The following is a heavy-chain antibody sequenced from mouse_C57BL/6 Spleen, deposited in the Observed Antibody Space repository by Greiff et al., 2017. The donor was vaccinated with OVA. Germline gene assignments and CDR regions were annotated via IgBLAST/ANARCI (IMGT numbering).Heavy chain of an antibody. Sequence: VQLQESGAELVKPGASVKISCKASGYAFSSYWMNWVKQRPGKGLEWIGQIYPGDGDTNYNGKFKGKATLTADKSSSTAYMQLSSLTSEDSAVYFCARSGDYDDGFAYWGQGTLVTVSA. D-gene: IGHD2-4*01. V-gene: IGHV1-80*01. CDR3: ARSGDYDDGFAY. CDR1: GYAFSSYW. CDR2: IYPGDGDT. J-gene: IGHJ3*01.